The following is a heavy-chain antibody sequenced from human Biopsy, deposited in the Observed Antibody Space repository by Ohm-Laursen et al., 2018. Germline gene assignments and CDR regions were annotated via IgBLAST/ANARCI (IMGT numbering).Heavy chain of an antibody. CDR1: GYTFTSYD. CDR3: ARVFCTSTTCYGLLDD. Sequence: GASVTVSCQASGYTFTSYDISWVRQAPGQGLEWMGWISPYNDKTSYPPKLQDRVTMTADTSTNTTHMELRSLRSDDTAVYYCARVFCTSTTCYGLLDDWGQGTVVTVSS. D-gene: IGHD2/OR15-2a*01. V-gene: IGHV1-18*01. J-gene: IGHJ4*02. CDR2: ISPYNDKT.